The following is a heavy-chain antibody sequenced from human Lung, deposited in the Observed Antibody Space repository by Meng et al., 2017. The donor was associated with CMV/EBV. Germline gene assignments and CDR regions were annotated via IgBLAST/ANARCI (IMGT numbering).Heavy chain of an antibody. V-gene: IGHV3-21*01. Sequence: GEXXKISCAASGFTFSSYSMNWVRQAPGKGLEWVSSISSSSSYIYYADSVKGRFTISRDNAKNSLYLQMNSLRAEDTAVYYCARGGGYYYFWGKGTLVTVSS. D-gene: IGHD3-22*01. CDR1: GFTFSSYS. CDR2: ISSSSSYI. J-gene: IGHJ4*02. CDR3: ARGGGYYYF.